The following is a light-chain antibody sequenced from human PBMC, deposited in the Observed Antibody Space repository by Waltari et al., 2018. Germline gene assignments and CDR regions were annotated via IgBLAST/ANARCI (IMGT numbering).Light chain of an antibody. J-gene: IGLJ1*01. V-gene: IGLV10-54*04. CDR3: SAWDSSLSGYV. CDR2: RNK. Sequence: QAGLTQPPSVSKDLRQTATLTCTGNSNNVGNQGAAWLQHHQGHPPKLLSYRNKNRPSGVSERFSAYRSGNTAFLTSTGRQPEDEADYYCSAWDSSLSGYVFGTGTRLTVL. CDR1: SNNVGNQG.